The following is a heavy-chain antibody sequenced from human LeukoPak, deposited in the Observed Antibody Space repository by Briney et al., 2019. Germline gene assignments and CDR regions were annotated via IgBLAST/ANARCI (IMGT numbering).Heavy chain of an antibody. Sequence: GGSLRLSCAASGFTFSSYAMSWVRQAPGKGLEWVSAISGSGGSTYYADSVKGRFTISRDNSKNTLYLQMNSLRAEDTAVYYCAKDVVRPVAVTGFDYWGQGTRVTVSS. CDR3: AKDVVRPVAVTGFDY. V-gene: IGHV3-23*01. CDR2: ISGSGGST. D-gene: IGHD6-19*01. J-gene: IGHJ4*02. CDR1: GFTFSSYA.